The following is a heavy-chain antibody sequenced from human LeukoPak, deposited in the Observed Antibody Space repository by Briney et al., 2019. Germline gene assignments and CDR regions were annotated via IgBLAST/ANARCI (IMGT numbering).Heavy chain of an antibody. J-gene: IGHJ4*02. CDR3: ATGPPYYDILD. CDR1: GYTLTELS. CDR2: FDPEDGET. Sequence: ASVKVSCKVSGYTLTELSMHWVRQAPGQGLEWMGGFDPEDGETIYAQKFQGRVTITEDTSTDAAYMELSSLRPEDTAVYYCATGPPYYDILDWGQGTLVTVSS. D-gene: IGHD3-9*01. V-gene: IGHV1-24*01.